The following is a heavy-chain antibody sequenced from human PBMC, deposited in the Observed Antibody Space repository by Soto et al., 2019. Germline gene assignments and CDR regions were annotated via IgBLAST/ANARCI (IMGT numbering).Heavy chain of an antibody. D-gene: IGHD1-1*01. CDR1: GFTFSIYG. Sequence: PGGSLRLSCAASGFTFSIYGMHWVRQAPGKGLEWVAVIWYDGSNKYYADSVKGRFTISRDNSKNTLYLQMNSLRAEDTAVYYCARATGTAPKYYYYMDVWGKGTTVTVSS. V-gene: IGHV3-33*01. J-gene: IGHJ6*03. CDR3: ARATGTAPKYYYYMDV. CDR2: IWYDGSNK.